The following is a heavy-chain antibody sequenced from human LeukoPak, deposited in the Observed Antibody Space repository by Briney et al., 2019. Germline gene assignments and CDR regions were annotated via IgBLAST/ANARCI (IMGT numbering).Heavy chain of an antibody. CDR1: CGSITICGYY. CDR3: ASGPRRQYYDYVWGSYRRIPFDY. V-gene: IGHV4-31*03. Sequence: SQTLSLTCTVACGSITICGYYWSWIPQQPGKGRQWIGEMYYSRSTYYNPSLKSRVTISVDTSKNQFSLKLSSVTAADTAVYYCASGPRRQYYDYVWGSYRRIPFDYWGQGTLVTVSS. J-gene: IGHJ4*02. CDR2: MYYSRST. D-gene: IGHD3-16*02.